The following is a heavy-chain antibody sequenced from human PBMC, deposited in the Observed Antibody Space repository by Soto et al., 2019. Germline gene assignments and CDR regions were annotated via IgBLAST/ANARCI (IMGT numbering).Heavy chain of an antibody. V-gene: IGHV3-30-3*01. CDR1: GFTFSSYA. J-gene: IGHJ3*02. CDR3: AREASRDGYNLRAFDI. Sequence: GGSLRLSCAASGFTFSSYAMHWVRQAPGKGLEWVAVISYDGSNKYYADSVKGRFTISRDNSKNTLYLQMNSLRAEDTAVYYCAREASRDGYNLRAFDIWGQGTMVTVSS. CDR2: ISYDGSNK. D-gene: IGHD5-12*01.